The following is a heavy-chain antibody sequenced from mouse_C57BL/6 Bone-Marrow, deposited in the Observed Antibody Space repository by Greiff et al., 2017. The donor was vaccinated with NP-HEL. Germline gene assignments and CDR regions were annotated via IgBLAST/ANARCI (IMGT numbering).Heavy chain of an antibody. D-gene: IGHD2-1*01. V-gene: IGHV1-64*01. CDR3: AEIYYGNRHVDY. CDR1: GYTFTSYW. Sequence: QVQLQQPGAELVKPGASVKLSCKASGYTFTSYWMHWVKQRPGQGLEWIGMIHPNSGSTNYNEKFKSKATLTVDKSSSTAYMQLSSLTSEDSAVDYCAEIYYGNRHVDYWGQGTTLTVSS. CDR2: IHPNSGST. J-gene: IGHJ2*01.